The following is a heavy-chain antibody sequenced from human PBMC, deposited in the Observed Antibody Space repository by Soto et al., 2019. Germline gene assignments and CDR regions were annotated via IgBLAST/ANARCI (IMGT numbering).Heavy chain of an antibody. D-gene: IGHD3-22*01. CDR3: ARVGYDSSALQAWVYYYYGMDV. V-gene: IGHV5-51*01. Sequence: PGESLKISCKGSGNSFTRYWIGWVRQMPGKGLEWMGIFYPGDSDTRYSPSFQGQVTISADKSISTAYLQWSSLKASDTAMYYCARVGYDSSALQAWVYYYYGMDVWGQGTTVTVSS. J-gene: IGHJ6*02. CDR2: FYPGDSDT. CDR1: GNSFTRYW.